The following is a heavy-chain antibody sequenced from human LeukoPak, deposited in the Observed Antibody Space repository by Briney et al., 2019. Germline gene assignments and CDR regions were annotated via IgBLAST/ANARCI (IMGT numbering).Heavy chain of an antibody. V-gene: IGHV3-23*01. D-gene: IGHD6-6*01. J-gene: IGHJ4*02. CDR3: AKDQPLSSSSEPDY. CDR1: GFTFSSYA. Sequence: PWGSLRLSCAASGFTFSSYAMSWVRQAPGKGLEWVSAISGSGGSTYYADSVKGRFTISRDNSKNTLYLQMNSLRAEDTAVYYCAKDQPLSSSSEPDYWGQGTLVTVSS. CDR2: ISGSGGST.